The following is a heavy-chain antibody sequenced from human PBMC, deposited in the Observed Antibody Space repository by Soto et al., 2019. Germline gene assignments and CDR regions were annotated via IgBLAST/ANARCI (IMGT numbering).Heavy chain of an antibody. CDR1: GFTFSSYA. V-gene: IGHV3-23*01. CDR2: ISGSGGST. Sequence: GSLRLSCAASGFTFSSYAMSWVRQAPGKGLEWVSAISGSGGSTYYADSVKGRFTISRDNSKNTLYLQMNSLRAEDTAVYYCAKDPFGNSGDSYYFDYWGQGTLVTVSS. J-gene: IGHJ4*02. CDR3: AKDPFGNSGDSYYFDY. D-gene: IGHD1-1*01.